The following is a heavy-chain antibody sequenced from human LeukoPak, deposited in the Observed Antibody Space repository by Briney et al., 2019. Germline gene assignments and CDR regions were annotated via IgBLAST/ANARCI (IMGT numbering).Heavy chain of an antibody. CDR1: GFTFSNAW. J-gene: IGHJ4*02. Sequence: GGSLRLSCAASGFTFSNAWMSWVRQAPGKGLEWVGRIKSKTDGGTTDYAAPVKGGFTISRDDSKNTLYLQMNSLKTEDTAVYYCTTDYGCSSTSCYQYWGQGTLVTVSS. D-gene: IGHD2-2*01. V-gene: IGHV3-15*01. CDR2: IKSKTDGGTT. CDR3: TTDYGCSSTSCYQY.